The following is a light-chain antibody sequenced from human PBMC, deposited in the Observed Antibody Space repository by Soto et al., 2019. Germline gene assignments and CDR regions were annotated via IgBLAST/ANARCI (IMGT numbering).Light chain of an antibody. CDR1: QSVSSN. CDR3: LQYNDWPRA. V-gene: IGKV3-15*01. J-gene: IGKJ1*01. Sequence: EIVMTQSPATLSVSPGERVTLSCRASQSVSSNLAWHQQKLGQAPRLLIYGATTRATGIPARFSGSGSGTECTLTISSLQSEDFAVYYCLQYNDWPRAFGQGTKVEIK. CDR2: GAT.